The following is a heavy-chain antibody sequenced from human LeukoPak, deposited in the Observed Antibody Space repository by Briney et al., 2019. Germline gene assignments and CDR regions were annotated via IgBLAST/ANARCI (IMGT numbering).Heavy chain of an antibody. J-gene: IGHJ4*02. CDR1: GFTFDDYG. CDR2: INWNGGST. D-gene: IGHD5-12*01. CDR3: ASAPSGELTFDY. V-gene: IGHV3-20*04. Sequence: GGSLRLSCAASGFTFDDYGMSWVRQAPGKGLEWVSGINWNGGSTGYADSVKGRFTISSDNAKHSLYLQVNSLRAEDTALYYCASAPSGELTFDYWGQGTRVTVSS.